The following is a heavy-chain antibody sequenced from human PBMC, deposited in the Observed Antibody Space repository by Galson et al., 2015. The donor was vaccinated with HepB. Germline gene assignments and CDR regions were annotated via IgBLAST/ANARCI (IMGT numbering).Heavy chain of an antibody. D-gene: IGHD1-26*01. Sequence: SLRLSCAASGFTFSSYAMSWVRQAPGKGLEWVSAISGSGGSTYYADSVKGRFTISRDNSKNTLYLQMSSLRAEDTAVYYCAKVGASAPDAFDIWGQGTMVTVPS. V-gene: IGHV3-23*01. CDR1: GFTFSSYA. CDR2: ISGSGGST. CDR3: AKVGASAPDAFDI. J-gene: IGHJ3*02.